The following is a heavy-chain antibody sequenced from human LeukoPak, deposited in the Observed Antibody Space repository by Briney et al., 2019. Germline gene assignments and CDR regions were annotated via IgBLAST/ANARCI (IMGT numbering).Heavy chain of an antibody. D-gene: IGHD2-21*02. CDR3: ARDFSPAHVVTAMKY. Sequence: PGGSLRLSCAASGFTFSSYGMHWVRQAPGKGLEWVAVIWYDGSNKYYADSVKGRFTISRDNSKNTLYLQMNSLRAEDTAVYYCARDFSPAHVVTAMKYWGQGTLVTVSS. J-gene: IGHJ4*02. V-gene: IGHV3-33*01. CDR2: IWYDGSNK. CDR1: GFTFSSYG.